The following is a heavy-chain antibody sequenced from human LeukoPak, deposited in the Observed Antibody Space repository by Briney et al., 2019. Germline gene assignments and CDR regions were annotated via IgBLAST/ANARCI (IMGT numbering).Heavy chain of an antibody. D-gene: IGHD1-14*01. CDR1: GFTFSDYW. CDR3: ARHTTLDP. Sequence: GSLRLSCVASGFTFSDYWMSWVRQAPGKGLEWVANIKQDGNEKHYVDSVKGRFTISRDKAKNSLYLQMNSLRAEDTAVYYCARHTTLDPWGQGALVTVSS. CDR2: IKQDGNEK. J-gene: IGHJ5*02. V-gene: IGHV3-7*02.